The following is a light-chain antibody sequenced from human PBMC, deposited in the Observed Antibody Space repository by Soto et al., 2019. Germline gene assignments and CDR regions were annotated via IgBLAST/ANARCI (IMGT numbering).Light chain of an antibody. CDR1: SSDVGGYNY. Sequence: QSVLTQPASVSGSPGQSITISCAGTSSDVGGYNYVSWYQQRPGNAPKLMIYEVSNRPSGVSNRFSGSKSGNTASLTISGLQAEDEADYYCSSYTSSSTWVFGTGTKVTVL. V-gene: IGLV2-14*01. CDR2: EVS. J-gene: IGLJ1*01. CDR3: SSYTSSSTWV.